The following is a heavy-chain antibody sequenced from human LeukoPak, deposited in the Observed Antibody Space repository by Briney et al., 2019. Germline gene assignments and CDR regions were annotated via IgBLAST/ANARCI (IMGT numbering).Heavy chain of an antibody. CDR1: GFTVSSNY. V-gene: IGHV3-21*01. CDR3: ARGPWHYDSSGYFYDY. J-gene: IGHJ4*02. Sequence: GGSLRLSCAASGFTVSSNYMSWVRQAPGKGLEWVSSISSSSSYIHYADSVKGRFIISRDNAKNSLYLQMSSLRAEDTAVYYYARGPWHYDSSGYFYDYWGRGTLVTVSS. CDR2: ISSSSSYI. D-gene: IGHD3-22*01.